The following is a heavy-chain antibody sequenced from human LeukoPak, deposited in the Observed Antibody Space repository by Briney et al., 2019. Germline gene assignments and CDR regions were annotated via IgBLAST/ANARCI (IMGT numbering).Heavy chain of an antibody. Sequence: ASVKVSCKASGGTFSSYAISWVRQALGQGLEWMGGIIPIFGTANYAQKFQGRVTITADESTSTAYMELSSLRSEDTAVYYCARVPSAVAGPYYFDYWGQGTLVTVSS. V-gene: IGHV1-69*13. CDR2: IIPIFGTA. D-gene: IGHD6-19*01. CDR3: ARVPSAVAGPYYFDY. CDR1: GGTFSSYA. J-gene: IGHJ4*02.